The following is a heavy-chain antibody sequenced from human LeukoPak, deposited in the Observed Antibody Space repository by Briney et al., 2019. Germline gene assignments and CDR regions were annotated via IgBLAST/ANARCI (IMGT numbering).Heavy chain of an antibody. Sequence: SETLSLTCTVSGGSISSYYWSWIRQPSGKGLEWIGYIYYSGSTNYNPSLKSRVTISVDTSKNQLSLKLSSVTAADTAVYYCASVNTVATGQIDYWGQGTLVTVSS. CDR3: ASVNTVATGQIDY. CDR1: GGSISSYY. V-gene: IGHV4-59*01. J-gene: IGHJ4*02. D-gene: IGHD5-12*01. CDR2: IYYSGST.